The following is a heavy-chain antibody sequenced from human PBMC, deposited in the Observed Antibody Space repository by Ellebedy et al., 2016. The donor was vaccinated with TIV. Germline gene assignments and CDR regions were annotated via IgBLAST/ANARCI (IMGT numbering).Heavy chain of an antibody. CDR3: AHHCSSTNCHDY. CDR1: GFTFSSYA. CDR2: ISISGGST. J-gene: IGHJ4*02. Sequence: GESLKISCAASGFTFSSYAMSWIRQAPGKGLEWVSTISISGGSTYYADSVKGRFTISRDNSKNTLYLQMNSLRVEDTAVYYCAHHCSSTNCHDYWGQGTLVPVSS. D-gene: IGHD2-2*01. V-gene: IGHV3-23*01.